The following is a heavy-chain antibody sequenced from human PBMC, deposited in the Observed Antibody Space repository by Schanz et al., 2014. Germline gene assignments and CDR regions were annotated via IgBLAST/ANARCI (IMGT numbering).Heavy chain of an antibody. D-gene: IGHD1-1*01. J-gene: IGHJ2*01. V-gene: IGHV4-59*12. CDR1: GGSIRSYF. CDR2: IYYSGSS. Sequence: QVQLQESGPGLLKPSETLSLTCTVSGGSIRSYFWSWIRQPPGKGLEWIGYIYYSGSSDYNPSLKSRVTISRDTSKNQFSLTLPSRTAADTAVYYCARDTTWRLDLWGRGTLVTVSS. CDR3: ARDTTWRLDL.